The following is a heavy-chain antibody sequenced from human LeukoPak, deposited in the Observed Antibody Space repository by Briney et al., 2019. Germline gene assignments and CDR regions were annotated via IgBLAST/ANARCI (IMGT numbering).Heavy chain of an antibody. CDR1: TFTVSSNY. D-gene: IGHD5-18*01. Sequence: GGSLRLSCASSTFTVSSNYMSWVRQAPGKGLEWVSSITSGATKIYYADSVKGRFTISRDNAKNSLYLHMNSLRAEDTALYYCARDRSYGYEANDFDFWGQGTLVTVSS. CDR3: ARDRSYGYEANDFDF. J-gene: IGHJ4*02. V-gene: IGHV3-21*01. CDR2: ITSGATKI.